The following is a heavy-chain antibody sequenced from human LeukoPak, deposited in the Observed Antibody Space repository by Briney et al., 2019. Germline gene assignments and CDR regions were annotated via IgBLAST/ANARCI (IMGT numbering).Heavy chain of an antibody. D-gene: IGHD3-10*01. CDR1: GYTFTSYG. CDR2: ISAYNGNT. Sequence: ASEKVSCKASGYTFTSYGISWVRQAPGQGLEWMGWISAYNGNTNYAQKLQGRVTMTRDTSISTAYMELRSLTSEDTAVYYCVRDGEGVAISVNYWFDPWGQGTLVTVSS. J-gene: IGHJ5*02. CDR3: VRDGEGVAISVNYWFDP. V-gene: IGHV1-18*01.